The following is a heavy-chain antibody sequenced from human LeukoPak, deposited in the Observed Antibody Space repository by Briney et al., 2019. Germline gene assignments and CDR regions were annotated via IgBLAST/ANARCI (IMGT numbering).Heavy chain of an antibody. D-gene: IGHD6-13*01. CDR1: GGSISSYY. J-gene: IGHJ6*02. Sequence: SETLSLTCTVSGGSISSYYWSWIRQPPGKGLQWIGYIYYSGSTNYNPSLKSRVTISVDTSKNQFSLKLGSVTATDTAVYYCARGAVIAAADEYYYGMDVWGQGTTVTVSS. CDR2: IYYSGST. CDR3: ARGAVIAAADEYYYGMDV. V-gene: IGHV4-59*01.